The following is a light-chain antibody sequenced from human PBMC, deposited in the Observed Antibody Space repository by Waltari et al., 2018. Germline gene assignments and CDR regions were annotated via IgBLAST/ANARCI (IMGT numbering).Light chain of an antibody. CDR2: GTS. J-gene: IGKJ2*01. V-gene: IGKV3-15*01. CDR1: QTVSTN. Sequence: EIVMTQSPATLSVSPGERATLSCRASQTVSTNLAWYQQKPGQAPRLLIYGTSTRATGIPATFCGSGSGTEFTLTISSLQSEDFAVYYCQQYYNWPYTFGQGTKLEIK. CDR3: QQYYNWPYT.